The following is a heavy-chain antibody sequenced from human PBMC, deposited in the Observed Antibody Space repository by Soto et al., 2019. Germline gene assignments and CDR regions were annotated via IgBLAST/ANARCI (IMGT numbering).Heavy chain of an antibody. V-gene: IGHV3-48*01. Sequence: EVQLVESGGGLVQPGGSLRLSCAASGFTFSSYSMNWVRQAPGKGLEWVSYISSSSSTIYYADSVKGRFTISRDNAKNSLYLQMNSLRAEDTAVYYCARDQLYDYIWEWDYWGQGTLVTVSS. CDR1: GFTFSSYS. J-gene: IGHJ4*02. CDR2: ISSSSSTI. CDR3: ARDQLYDYIWEWDY. D-gene: IGHD3-16*01.